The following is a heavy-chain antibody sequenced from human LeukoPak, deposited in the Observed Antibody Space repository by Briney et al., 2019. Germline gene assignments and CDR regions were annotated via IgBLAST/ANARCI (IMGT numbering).Heavy chain of an antibody. Sequence: GGSLRLSCAASGFTFSSYSMNWVRQAPGKGLEWVSSISSSSSYIYYADSVKGRFTISRDNAKNSLYLQMNSLRAEDTAVYYCAKDRSSWYRGGYYYYGMDVWGQGTTVTVSS. V-gene: IGHV3-21*01. J-gene: IGHJ6*02. D-gene: IGHD6-13*01. CDR3: AKDRSSWYRGGYYYYGMDV. CDR2: ISSSSSYI. CDR1: GFTFSSYS.